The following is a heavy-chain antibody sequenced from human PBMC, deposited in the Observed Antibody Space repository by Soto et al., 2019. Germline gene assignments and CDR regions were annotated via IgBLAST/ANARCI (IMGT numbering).Heavy chain of an antibody. V-gene: IGHV1-8*01. CDR2: MNPNSGNT. J-gene: IGHJ2*01. CDR3: AVYRGNRYWYFDL. D-gene: IGHD2-15*01. Sequence: VKLVQSGAEVKKPGASVKVSCKASGYTFTSYDINWVRQATGQGLEWMGWMNPNSGNTGYAEKFQGRVTMTRNTSRITAYMALGSLRSEDTAVFYCAVYRGNRYWYFDLWVRCTLITVFS. CDR1: GYTFTSYD.